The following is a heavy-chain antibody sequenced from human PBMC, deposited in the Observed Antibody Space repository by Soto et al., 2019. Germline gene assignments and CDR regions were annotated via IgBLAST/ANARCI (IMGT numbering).Heavy chain of an antibody. J-gene: IGHJ4*02. CDR1: GGSINTFY. Sequence: SETLSLTFTVSGGSINTFYWSWLRQPPGKGLELIGNIYYSGSTYYNPSLRSRAIMSVDTSQNQFSLKLSSLTAADTAVYFCARADDFSDGFDYGGQGALVTVSS. D-gene: IGHD4-17*01. CDR3: ARADDFSDGFDY. V-gene: IGHV4-30-4*01. CDR2: IYYSGST.